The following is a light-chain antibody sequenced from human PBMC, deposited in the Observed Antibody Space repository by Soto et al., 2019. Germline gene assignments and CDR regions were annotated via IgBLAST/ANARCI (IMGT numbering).Light chain of an antibody. CDR1: QGIHNY. V-gene: IGKV1-27*01. Sequence: RVTQSPSSLSASVGDRVTISCRASQGIHNYLAWYQHKPGKVPRLLIYAASALQSGVPSRFSASGSGTDFTLTISSLQPEDIAVHYCQQGSTWPPITFGQVTRLEIK. CDR2: AAS. J-gene: IGKJ5*01. CDR3: QQGSTWPPIT.